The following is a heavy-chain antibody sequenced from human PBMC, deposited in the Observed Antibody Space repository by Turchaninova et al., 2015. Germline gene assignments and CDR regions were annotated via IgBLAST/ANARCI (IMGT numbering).Heavy chain of an antibody. CDR2: FHHSGTS. J-gene: IGHJ4*02. D-gene: IGHD3-10*01. CDR3: ARKITMVRGVGFDY. V-gene: IGHV4-38-2*01. Sequence: QVQLQESGPGLVKPSATLSLTCAVSGFSISSGYYWGWVRQPPGKGLEWIGTFHHSGTSYYNPSLKSRVSTSFDTSMNQFSLRPSSVTAADTAVYYCARKITMVRGVGFDYWGQGTLVTVSS. CDR1: GFSISSGYY.